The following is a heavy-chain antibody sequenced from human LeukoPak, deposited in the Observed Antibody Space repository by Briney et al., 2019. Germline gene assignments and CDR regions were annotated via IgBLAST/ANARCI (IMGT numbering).Heavy chain of an antibody. D-gene: IGHD6-19*01. Sequence: GGSLRLSCAASGFAFTSSWMSWVRQAPGKGLEWLANIKQDGTEKYYGDSVKGRFTISRDNTKNSLYLQMDSLRAEDRAVYYCARISTSVAGADYWGQGALVTVSS. CDR1: GFAFTSSW. J-gene: IGHJ4*02. V-gene: IGHV3-7*01. CDR2: IKQDGTEK. CDR3: ARISTSVAGADY.